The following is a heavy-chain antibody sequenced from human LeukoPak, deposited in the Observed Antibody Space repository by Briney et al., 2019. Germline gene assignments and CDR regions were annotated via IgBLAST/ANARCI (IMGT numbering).Heavy chain of an antibody. D-gene: IGHD5-24*01. J-gene: IGHJ3*02. CDR3: ARAPNRDGAFDI. V-gene: IGHV4-59*01. Sequence: SETLSLTCTVSGGSISSYYWSWIRQPPGKGLEWIGYIYYSGSTNYNPSLKSRVTISVDTSKNQFSLKLSSVTAADTAVYYCARAPNRDGAFDIWGQGTIVTL. CDR2: IYYSGST. CDR1: GGSISSYY.